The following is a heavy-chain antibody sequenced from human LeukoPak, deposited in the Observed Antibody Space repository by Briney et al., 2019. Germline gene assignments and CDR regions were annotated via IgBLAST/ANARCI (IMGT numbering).Heavy chain of an antibody. CDR2: LSGSGANT. CDR3: AKDGDSHSPPYYFDY. Sequence: GGSLRLSCAASGFTFSSYAMNWVRQAPGKGLEWVSALSGSGANTYYADSVKGRFTISRDNSKNTLYLQMNSLRAEDTAVYYCAKDGDSHSPPYYFDYWGQGTLVTVSS. V-gene: IGHV3-23*01. CDR1: GFTFSSYA. D-gene: IGHD2-21*01. J-gene: IGHJ4*02.